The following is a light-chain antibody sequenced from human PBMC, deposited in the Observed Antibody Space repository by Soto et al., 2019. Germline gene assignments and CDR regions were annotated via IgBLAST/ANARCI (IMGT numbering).Light chain of an antibody. CDR2: DTS. V-gene: IGKV3-11*01. CDR3: QQYNNWPLT. Sequence: EIVLTQSPATLSFFPGERATLSCRASQSVSIYLDWYQQKPGQAPRLLIYDTSNRATGIPARFSGSGSGTGFTLTISSLEPEDFAIYYCQQYNNWPLTFGGGTKVDIK. J-gene: IGKJ4*01. CDR1: QSVSIY.